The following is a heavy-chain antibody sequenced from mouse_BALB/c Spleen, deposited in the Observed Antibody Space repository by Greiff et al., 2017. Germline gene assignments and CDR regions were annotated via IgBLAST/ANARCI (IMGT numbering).Heavy chain of an antibody. V-gene: IGHV3-1*02. Sequence: EVHLVESGPDLVKPSQSLSLTCTVTGYSITGCYSWHWIRQFPGNKLEWMGYIHYSGSTNYNPSLKSRISITRDTSKNQFFLQLNAVTTEDTATYYCARAAPGAWFAYWGQGTLVTVSA. CDR2: IHYSGST. J-gene: IGHJ3*01. CDR1: GYSITGCYS. CDR3: ARAAPGAWFAY.